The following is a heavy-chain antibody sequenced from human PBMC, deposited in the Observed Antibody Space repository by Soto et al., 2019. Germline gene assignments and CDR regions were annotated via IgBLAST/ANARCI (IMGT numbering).Heavy chain of an antibody. J-gene: IGHJ6*02. D-gene: IGHD3-10*01. V-gene: IGHV4-31*03. CDR3: ARARMVRGIIYYYGMDV. CDR2: IYYSGST. CDR1: GGSISSDGNY. Sequence: QVQLQESGPGLVKSSQTLSLTCTVSGGSISSDGNYWSWIRQHPGKGLEWIGYIYYSGSTNYNPSLKSRVTISVDTSKNQCYMKLNSVTAADTAVYYCARARMVRGIIYYYGMDVWGQGTTVTVSS.